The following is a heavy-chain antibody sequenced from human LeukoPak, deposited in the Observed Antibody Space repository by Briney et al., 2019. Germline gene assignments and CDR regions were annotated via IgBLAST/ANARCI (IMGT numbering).Heavy chain of an antibody. Sequence: GGSLRLSCAASGFTFSSYGMHWVRQAPGKGLEWVAIMSYNGQITYYADSVKGRFTISRDNSQNMLYLQMNSLRVDDTSVYYCAKVQLERRELLPNFDSWGQGTLVTVSS. J-gene: IGHJ4*02. D-gene: IGHD1-1*01. CDR3: AKVQLERRELLPNFDS. V-gene: IGHV3-30*18. CDR2: MSYNGQIT. CDR1: GFTFSSYG.